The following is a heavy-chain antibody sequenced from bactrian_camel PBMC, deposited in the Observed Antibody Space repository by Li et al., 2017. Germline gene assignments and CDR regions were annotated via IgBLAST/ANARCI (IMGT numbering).Heavy chain of an antibody. CDR1: GFTFRANS. CDR3: ATWGGSPLAN. CDR2: ISSSGTST. V-gene: IGHV3S31*01. Sequence: VQLVESGGGLVQPGGSLRLSCAGSGFTFRANSMSWFRQAPGKGLEWVSGISSSGTSTDYAASVRGRFTISRDNAKNTLYLQLNSLKTEDTALYYCATWGGSPLANWCQGTQVTVS. J-gene: IGHJ4*01. D-gene: IGHD2*01.